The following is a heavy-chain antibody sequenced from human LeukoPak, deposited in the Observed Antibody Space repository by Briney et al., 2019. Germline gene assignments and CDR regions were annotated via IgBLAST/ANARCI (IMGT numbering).Heavy chain of an antibody. CDR3: ARGITIYGVVTPEAFDI. CDR2: KSAYNGKT. V-gene: IGHV1-18*01. J-gene: IGHJ3*02. D-gene: IGHD3-3*01. Sequence: ASLKVSCKASGYIFSSYGISLVRQAPGQGLEWMGWKSAYNGKTNYAQKFQGRVTMTTDASTSTAYMELRRLRSDDTAVYFCARGITIYGVVTPEAFDIWGQGTIVTVSS. CDR1: GYIFSSYG.